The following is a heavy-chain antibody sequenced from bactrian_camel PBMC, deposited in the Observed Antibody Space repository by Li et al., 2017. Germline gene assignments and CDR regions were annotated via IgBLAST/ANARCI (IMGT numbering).Heavy chain of an antibody. CDR1: DFTFSNYY. CDR2: IEIDGRTT. J-gene: IGHJ4*01. CDR3: VRDYGNYDWTLGS. Sequence: VQLVESGGDLVQPGGSLRLSCAASDFTFSNYYMTWVRQAPGKGLEWVSYIEIDGRTTSYADSVWGRFTISRDNAKTTVYLQMNSLKPEDTALYYCVRDYGNYDWTLGSWGQGTQVTVS. V-gene: IGHV3S35*01. D-gene: IGHD4*01.